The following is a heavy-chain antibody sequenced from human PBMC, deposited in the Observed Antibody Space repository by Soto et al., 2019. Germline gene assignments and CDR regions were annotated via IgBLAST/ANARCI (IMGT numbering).Heavy chain of an antibody. V-gene: IGHV3-53*04. J-gene: IGHJ6*03. CDR2: IYSGGST. D-gene: IGHD3-10*01. CDR3: ARAKAYGSGSYISDYYYYMDV. Sequence: EVQLVESGGGLVQPGGSLRLSCAASGFTVSSNYMSWVRQAPGKGLEWVSVIYSGGSTYYADSVKGRFTISRHNSKNTLYLQMNSLRAEDTAVYYCARAKAYGSGSYISDYYYYMDVWGKGTTVTVSS. CDR1: GFTVSSNY.